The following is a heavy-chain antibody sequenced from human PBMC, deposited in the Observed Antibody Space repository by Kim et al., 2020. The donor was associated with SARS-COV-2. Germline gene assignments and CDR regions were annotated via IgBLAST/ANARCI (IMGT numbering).Heavy chain of an antibody. CDR3: TRDGGLYSGNYYDFAY. CDR2: IYSGGNT. D-gene: IGHD1-26*01. V-gene: IGHV3-66*01. CDR1: GFSVSTKY. J-gene: IGHJ4*02. Sequence: GGSLRLSCAASGFSVSTKYMSWVRQAPGKGLEWVAVIYSGGNTYYADSVKGRFTISRDNSKNTLYLQMNSLRAEDTAVYYCTRDGGLYSGNYYDFAYWGQGTLVTVSS.